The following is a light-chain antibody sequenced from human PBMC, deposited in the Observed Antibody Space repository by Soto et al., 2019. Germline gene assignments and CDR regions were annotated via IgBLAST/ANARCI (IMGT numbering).Light chain of an antibody. CDR3: QQGYSTVLYT. Sequence: DIQMTQSPSSLSASVGDRVTITCRASQSISSHLNWYQQKPGKAPKLLIYAASGLQSGVPSRFSGSGSGTDFTLTISSLQPEDFATYYCQQGYSTVLYTFCQGTKLEIK. CDR1: QSISSH. CDR2: AAS. J-gene: IGKJ2*01. V-gene: IGKV1-39*01.